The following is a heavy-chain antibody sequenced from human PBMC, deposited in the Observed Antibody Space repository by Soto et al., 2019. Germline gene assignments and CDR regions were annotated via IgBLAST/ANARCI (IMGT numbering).Heavy chain of an antibody. CDR1: GGSISNTDYY. D-gene: IGHD3-10*01. CDR3: ARESYYYGSGSYSY. V-gene: IGHV4-39*02. CDR2: IYYNGAT. J-gene: IGHJ4*02. Sequence: PSETLSLTCTVSGGSISNTDYYWGWVRQPPGKGLEWIGTIYYNGATQYNPSLKSRVTLSVDTSKNHFSLQLNSVTPEDTAVYYCARESYYYGSGSYSYWGQGTLVTVSS.